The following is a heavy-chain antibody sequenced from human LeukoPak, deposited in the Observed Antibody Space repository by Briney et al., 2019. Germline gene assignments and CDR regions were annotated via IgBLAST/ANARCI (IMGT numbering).Heavy chain of an antibody. V-gene: IGHV4-34*01. CDR1: GGSFSGYY. Sequence: SETLSLTCAVYGGSFSGYYWSWIRQPPGKGLEWIGEINHSGSTNYNQSLKSRVTISVDTSKNQFSLKLCSVTAADTAVYYCARGDTMGGDFDYWGQGTLVTVSS. CDR2: INHSGST. CDR3: ARGDTMGGDFDY. J-gene: IGHJ4*02. D-gene: IGHD3-10*01.